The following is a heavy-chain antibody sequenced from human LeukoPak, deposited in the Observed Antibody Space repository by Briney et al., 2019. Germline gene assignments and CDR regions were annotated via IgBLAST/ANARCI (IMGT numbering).Heavy chain of an antibody. CDR2: ISYDGSNR. J-gene: IGHJ4*02. CDR3: AKESRGRYSDY. CDR1: GFTFSSSG. V-gene: IGHV3-30*02. D-gene: IGHD5-12*01. Sequence: GGSLRLSCAASGFTFSSSGMHWVRQGPGKGLEWVAFISYDGSNRYYADSVKGRFTISRDNSKNTLYLQMNSLRAEDTAVYYCAKESRGRYSDYWGEGTLVTVSS.